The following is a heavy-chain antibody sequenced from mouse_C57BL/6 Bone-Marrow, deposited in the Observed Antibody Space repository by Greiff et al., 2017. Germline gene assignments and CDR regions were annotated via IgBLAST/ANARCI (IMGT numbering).Heavy chain of an antibody. V-gene: IGHV3-6*01. J-gene: IGHJ2*01. CDR2: ISYDGSN. CDR3: ARENCYFDY. D-gene: IGHD4-1*01. Sequence: VQLQQSGPGLVKPSQSLSLTCSFTGYSITSGYYWNWIRQFPGNKLEWMGYISYDGSNNYNPSLKNRISITRDTSKNQFFLKLNSVATEDTATYYCARENCYFDYWGQGTTLTVSS. CDR1: GYSITSGYY.